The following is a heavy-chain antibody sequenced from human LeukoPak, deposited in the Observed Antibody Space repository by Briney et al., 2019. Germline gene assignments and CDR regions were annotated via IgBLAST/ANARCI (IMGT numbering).Heavy chain of an antibody. J-gene: IGHJ6*02. D-gene: IGHD2-21*01. CDR2: IWYDGNNK. V-gene: IGHV3-33*06. CDR1: GFTFSSYG. CDR3: AKGIGGNCYNAMDV. Sequence: GGSLRLSCAASGFTFSSYGMHWVRQAPGKGLEWVALIWYDGNNKYYADSVKGRFTISRDNSKSTLYLQMNSLRADDTAVYYCAKGIGGNCYNAMDVWGQGTTVTVSS.